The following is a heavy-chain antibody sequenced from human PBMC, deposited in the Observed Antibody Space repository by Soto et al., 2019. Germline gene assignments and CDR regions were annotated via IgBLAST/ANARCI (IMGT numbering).Heavy chain of an antibody. D-gene: IGHD6-6*01. CDR1: GGSISSYY. CDR2: IYYSGST. CDR3: ARDIAARRQY. V-gene: IGHV4-59*01. J-gene: IGHJ4*02. Sequence: SETLSLTCTVSGGSISSYYWSWIRQPPGKGLEWIGYIYYSGSTNYNPSLKSRVTISVDTSKNQFSLKLSSVAAADTAVYYCARDIAARRQYWGQGTLVTVSS.